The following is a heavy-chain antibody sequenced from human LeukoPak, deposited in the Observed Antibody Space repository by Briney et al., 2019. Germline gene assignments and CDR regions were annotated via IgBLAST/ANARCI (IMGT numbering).Heavy chain of an antibody. J-gene: IGHJ3*01. CDR3: ARGRDGYNHDTFDL. CDR2: IYYSGST. V-gene: IGHV4-59*12. D-gene: IGHD5-24*01. CDR1: DGYISSYY. Sequence: SETLSLTCSVSDGYISSYYWSWIRQPLGKGLEWIGYIYYSGSTNYIPSLKSRVTISVDTSKNQFPLKLSSVTAADTAVYYCARGRDGYNHDTFDLWGQGKMVTVSS.